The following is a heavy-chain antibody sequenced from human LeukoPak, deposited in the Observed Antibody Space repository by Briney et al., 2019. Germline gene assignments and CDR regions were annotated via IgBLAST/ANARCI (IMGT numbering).Heavy chain of an antibody. J-gene: IGHJ5*02. D-gene: IGHD6-13*01. V-gene: IGHV1-2*02. CDR1: GYTFTSYG. CDR2: INPNSGGT. CDR3: ARGALNMAIAAVGRNWFDP. Sequence: ASVKVSCKASGYTFTSYGISWVRQAPGQGLEWMGWINPNSGGTNYAQKFQGRVTMTRDTSISTAYMELSRLRSDDTAVYYCARGALNMAIAAVGRNWFDPWGQGTLVTVSS.